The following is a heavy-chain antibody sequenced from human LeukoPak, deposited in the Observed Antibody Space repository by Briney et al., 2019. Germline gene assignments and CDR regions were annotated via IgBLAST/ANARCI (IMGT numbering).Heavy chain of an antibody. CDR3: AKPFRRGYSYGLGFDY. CDR2: ISGSGGST. V-gene: IGHV3-23*01. CDR1: GFTFSSYA. D-gene: IGHD5-18*01. J-gene: IGHJ4*02. Sequence: GGSLRLSCAASGFTFSSYAMSWVRQAPGKGLEWVSAISGSGGSTYYADHVKGRFHITRDNSKNTLYLQLNSLRVEDTAVYYCAKPFRRGYSYGLGFDYWGQGTLVTVSS.